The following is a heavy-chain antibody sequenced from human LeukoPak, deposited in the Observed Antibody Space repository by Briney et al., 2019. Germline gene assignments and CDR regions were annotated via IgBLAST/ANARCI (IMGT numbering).Heavy chain of an antibody. D-gene: IGHD2-21*01. V-gene: IGHV1-18*01. CDR3: ARDRIYNDAFDI. CDR1: GYTFTSYA. J-gene: IGHJ3*02. CDR2: ISTYNGNP. Sequence: KVSCNTSGYTFTSYAISWVRQAPGQGLEWLGWISTYNGNPKYPQNFQGRVTMTTDTSTSTAYMELRSLRSDDTAVYYCARDRIYNDAFDIWGQGTMVTVSS.